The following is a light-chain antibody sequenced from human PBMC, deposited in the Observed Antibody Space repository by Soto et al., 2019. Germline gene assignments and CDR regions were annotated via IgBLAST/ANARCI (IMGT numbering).Light chain of an antibody. CDR1: QSVSSS. CDR3: QQRSDWPAWT. CDR2: DAS. V-gene: IGKV3-11*01. J-gene: IGKJ1*01. Sequence: EIVLTQSPATLSLSPGERATLSCRASQSVSSSLAWYQQKPGLPPRLLIYDASNRAAGIPARFSGSGSGTDFTLTISSLEPEDFAVYYCQQRSDWPAWTSGQGTKVEIK.